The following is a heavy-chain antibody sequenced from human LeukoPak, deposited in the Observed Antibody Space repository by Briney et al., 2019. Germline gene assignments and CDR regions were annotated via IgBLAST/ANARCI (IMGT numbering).Heavy chain of an antibody. Sequence: SETLSLTCTVSGGSISSSSYYWGWIRQPPGKGLEWIGEINHSGSTNYNPSLKSRVTISVDTSKNQFSLKLSSVTAADTAVYYCASPYGDYVGNWYFDLWGRGTLVTVSS. D-gene: IGHD4-17*01. CDR1: GGSISSSSYY. J-gene: IGHJ2*01. CDR3: ASPYGDYVGNWYFDL. V-gene: IGHV4-39*07. CDR2: INHSGST.